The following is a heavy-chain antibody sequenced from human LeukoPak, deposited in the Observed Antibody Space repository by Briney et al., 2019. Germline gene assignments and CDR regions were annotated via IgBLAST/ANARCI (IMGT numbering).Heavy chain of an antibody. Sequence: QAGGSLRLSCVASGFTFDEYAMHWVRQAPGKGLEWVSVISRDGDTTYYADSLKGRFTISRDNSKNSLCLQFDSLRTEDTALYFCARDMASQRPPYDAFDIWGQGTRVTVSS. V-gene: IGHV3-43*02. CDR2: ISRDGDTT. J-gene: IGHJ3*02. CDR3: ARDMASQRPPYDAFDI. D-gene: IGHD2-2*01. CDR1: GFTFDEYA.